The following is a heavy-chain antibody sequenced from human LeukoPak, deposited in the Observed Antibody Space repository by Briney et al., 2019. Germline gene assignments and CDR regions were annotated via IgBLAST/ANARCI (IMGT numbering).Heavy chain of an antibody. D-gene: IGHD2-2*01. CDR2: IKPDGIEK. Sequence: ESGGSLRLSCAASGFTFSTYWMSWVRQAPGKGLEWVANIKPDGIEKHYVDSVKGRFTISRDNAENSLYLQMNSLGAEDTAVYYCARAIRASSSSCNDFWGQGTLVTVSS. J-gene: IGHJ4*02. CDR3: ARAIRASSSSCNDF. CDR1: GFTFSTYW. V-gene: IGHV3-7*05.